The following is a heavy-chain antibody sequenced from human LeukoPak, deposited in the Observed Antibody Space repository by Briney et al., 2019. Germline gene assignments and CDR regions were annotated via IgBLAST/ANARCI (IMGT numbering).Heavy chain of an antibody. Sequence: ASVKVSCKASGYTFTSYDIKWVRQATGQGLEWMGWMNPNSGNTGYAQKFQGRVTMTRNTSISTAYMELSSLRSEDTAVYYCARVLNYYGSTGSGDYYYGMDVWGQGTTVTVSS. CDR3: ARVLNYYGSTGSGDYYYGMDV. CDR1: GYTFTSYD. D-gene: IGHD3-22*01. V-gene: IGHV1-8*01. J-gene: IGHJ6*02. CDR2: MNPNSGNT.